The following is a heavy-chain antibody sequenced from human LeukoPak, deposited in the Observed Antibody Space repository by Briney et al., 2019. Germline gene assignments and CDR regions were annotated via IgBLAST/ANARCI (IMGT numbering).Heavy chain of an antibody. CDR1: GFTFSDYY. J-gene: IGHJ4*02. Sequence: GGSLRLSCAASGFTFSDYYMSWIRQAPGKGLEWVSYISSSGSTIYYADSVKGRFTISRDNAKNSLYLQMNGLRAEDTAVYYCARARGYSSGWYYFDYWGQGTLVAVSS. CDR3: ARARGYSSGWYYFDY. V-gene: IGHV3-11*01. CDR2: ISSSGSTI. D-gene: IGHD6-19*01.